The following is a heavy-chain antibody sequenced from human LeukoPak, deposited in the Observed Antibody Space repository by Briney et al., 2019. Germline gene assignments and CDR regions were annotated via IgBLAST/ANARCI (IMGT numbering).Heavy chain of an antibody. V-gene: IGHV4-28*01. D-gene: IGHD2-15*01. J-gene: IGHJ4*02. CDR2: IYYSGST. CDR3: ARHGGYCSGGSCYRAPHFDY. CDR1: GYSISSSNW. Sequence: PSETLSLTCAVSGYSISSSNWWGWIRQPPGKGLEWIGYIYYSGSTYYNPSLKSRVTMSVDTSKNQFTLKLSSVTAADTAVYYCARHGGYCSGGSCYRAPHFDYWGQGTLVTVSS.